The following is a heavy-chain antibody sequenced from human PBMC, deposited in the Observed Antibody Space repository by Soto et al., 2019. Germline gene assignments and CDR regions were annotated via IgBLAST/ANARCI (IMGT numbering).Heavy chain of an antibody. CDR3: AKSVGPRDHPPYYYDSSGYRTMGPDYYYYGMDV. Sequence: GGSLRLSCAASGFTFSSYAMSWVRQAPGKGLEWVSAISGSGGSTYYADSVKGRFTISRDNSKNTLYLQMNSLRAEDTAVYYCAKSVGPRDHPPYYYDSSGYRTMGPDYYYYGMDVWGQGTTVTVSS. J-gene: IGHJ6*02. D-gene: IGHD3-22*01. CDR1: GFTFSSYA. V-gene: IGHV3-23*01. CDR2: ISGSGGST.